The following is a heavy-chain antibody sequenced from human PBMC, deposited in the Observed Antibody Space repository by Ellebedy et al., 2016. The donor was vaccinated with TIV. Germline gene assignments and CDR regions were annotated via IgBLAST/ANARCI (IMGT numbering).Heavy chain of an antibody. CDR1: GYTFSNYY. D-gene: IGHD5-18*01. J-gene: IGHJ3*02. CDR3: AKGRGYSYDVCDI. Sequence: AASVKVSCKASGYTFSNYYMHWVRQAPGQGLEWMGIINPSDDTKSYAQNFQGRVTVTRDTSTRTVYMQLSSLRSEDTAGYYCAKGRGYSYDVCDIWGQGTMVTVSS. CDR2: INPSDDTK. V-gene: IGHV1-46*01.